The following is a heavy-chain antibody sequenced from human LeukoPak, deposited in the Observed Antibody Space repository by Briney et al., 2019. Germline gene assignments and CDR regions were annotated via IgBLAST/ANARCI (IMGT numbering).Heavy chain of an antibody. CDR3: AKATSVTTLFDY. D-gene: IGHD4-17*01. CDR2: VSGSGSGGST. J-gene: IGHJ4*02. Sequence: GTLRLSCAASGFIFSSYGMTWVRQAPGKGLEWVSAVSGSGSGGSTYYADSVKGRFTISRDNSKNTLYLQMNSLRVEDTAVYYCAKATSVTTLFDYWGQGTLVTVSS. CDR1: GFIFSSYG. V-gene: IGHV3-23*01.